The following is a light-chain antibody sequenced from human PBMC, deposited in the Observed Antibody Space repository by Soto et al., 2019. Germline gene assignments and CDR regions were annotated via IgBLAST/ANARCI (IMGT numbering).Light chain of an antibody. CDR2: GAS. CDR1: QSVSSSY. V-gene: IGKV3-20*01. J-gene: IGKJ1*01. Sequence: EIVLTQSPGTLSLSPGERATLSCRASQSVSSSYLALYQQRPGQDPRLLIYGASSRASSIPDRLSGSGSGTYYTFTISRLEPEDLAVDYCQRYDGSAGTFGQGTKVEIK. CDR3: QRYDGSAGT.